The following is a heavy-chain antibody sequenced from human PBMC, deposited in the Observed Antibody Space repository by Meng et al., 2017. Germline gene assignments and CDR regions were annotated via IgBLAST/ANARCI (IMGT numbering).Heavy chain of an antibody. Sequence: KDSGPTLVTPTPPLTLTVTFSGFLLRTSGVGVGWIRQPPGKALEWLALIYWDDDKRYSPSLKSRLTITKDTPKNQVVLTMTNMDPVDTATYYCAHRRGDSREGWFDPWGQGTLVTVSS. CDR1: GFLLRTSGVG. CDR3: AHRRGDSREGWFDP. V-gene: IGHV2-5*02. J-gene: IGHJ5*02. CDR2: IYWDDDK. D-gene: IGHD2-21*02.